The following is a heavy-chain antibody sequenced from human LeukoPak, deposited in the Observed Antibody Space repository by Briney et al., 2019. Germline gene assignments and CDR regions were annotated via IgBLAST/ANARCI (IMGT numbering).Heavy chain of an antibody. V-gene: IGHV3-23*01. CDR2: FFGRGGTA. CDR3: GKTTTGYRSCRYPGLPVDY. J-gene: IGHJ4*02. CDR1: EFLFNSYA. Sequence: PGGPQRLSCGASEFLFNSYAMYWVRKARGKGLEWVSGFFGRGGTAHFGDSVKGRFPSSRDNSKNQVYLQMDSLRVEDTAVYYCGKTTTGYRSCRYPGLPVDYWGQGTLVTVSS. D-gene: IGHD6-19*01.